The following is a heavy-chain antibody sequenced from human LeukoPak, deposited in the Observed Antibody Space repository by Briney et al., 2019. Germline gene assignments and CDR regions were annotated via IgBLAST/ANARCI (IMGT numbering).Heavy chain of an antibody. J-gene: IGHJ4*02. CDR2: IYPGDSDT. V-gene: IGHV5-51*01. D-gene: IGHD3-22*01. CDR1: GYSFPSYW. CDR3: ARRTTNYDSSGYYSPFDY. Sequence: GESLKISCKGSGYSFPSYWIGWVRQMPGKGLEWMGIIYPGDSDTRYSPSFQGQVTISANKSISTAYLQWSSLKASDTAMYYCARRTTNYDSSGYYSPFDYWGQGTLVTVSS.